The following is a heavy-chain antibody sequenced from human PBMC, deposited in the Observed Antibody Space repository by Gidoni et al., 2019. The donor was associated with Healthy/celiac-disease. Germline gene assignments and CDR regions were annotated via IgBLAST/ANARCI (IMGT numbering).Heavy chain of an antibody. V-gene: IGHV1-46*01. CDR2: INPSAGSA. D-gene: IGHD6-13*01. CDR3: AREPGAAAGVEFSGMDY. J-gene: IGHJ4*02. CDR1: GDTFTRYH. Sequence: VQLVQSGAGVKKPGDSVQVCCRASGDTFTRYHMHWVRQAPGQGLEWMGIINPSAGSASFAQRLQGRVPMTWETSTSTVYMELSSLTSGDTAVYYCAREPGAAAGVEFSGMDYWGQGTLGHRLL.